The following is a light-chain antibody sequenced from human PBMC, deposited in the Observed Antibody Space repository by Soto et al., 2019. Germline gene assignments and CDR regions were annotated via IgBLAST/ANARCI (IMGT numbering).Light chain of an antibody. CDR2: DAS. V-gene: IGKV1-33*01. CDR1: QDIRNY. CDR3: QDYDSLPPT. Sequence: DIQMTQSPSSLSASVGDRVTITCQASQDIRNYLNWYQQKPGKAPKLLIYDASNLEVGVSVRVSGSGSGTDFTFTIRSLQHEDFASYYCQDYDSLPPTFGQGTRLEMK. J-gene: IGKJ2*01.